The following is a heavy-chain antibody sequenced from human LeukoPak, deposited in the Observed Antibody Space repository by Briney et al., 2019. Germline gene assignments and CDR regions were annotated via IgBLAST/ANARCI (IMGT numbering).Heavy chain of an antibody. CDR3: ARDSGAGIPWIQLWAGLGSYGMDV. Sequence: ASVTVSCKASGYTFTGYYMHWVRQAPGQGLEWMGWINPNSGGTNYAQKFQGRVTMTRDTSISTAYMELSRLRSDDTAVYYCARDSGAGIPWIQLWAGLGSYGMDVWGQGTTVTVSS. J-gene: IGHJ6*02. CDR1: GYTFTGYY. V-gene: IGHV1-2*02. CDR2: INPNSGGT. D-gene: IGHD5-18*01.